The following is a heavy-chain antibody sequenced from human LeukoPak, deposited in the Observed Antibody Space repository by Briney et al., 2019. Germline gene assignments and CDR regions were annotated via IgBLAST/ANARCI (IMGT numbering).Heavy chain of an antibody. CDR1: GGSISSSSYY. D-gene: IGHD3-10*01. CDR2: IYYSGST. Sequence: SETLSLTCTVSGGSISSSSYYWGWIRQPPGKGLEWIGYIYYSGSTNYNPSLKSRVTISVDTSKNQFSLKLSSVTAADTAVYYCATGRGGYFDYWGQGTLVTVSS. CDR3: ATGRGGYFDY. V-gene: IGHV4-61*05. J-gene: IGHJ4*02.